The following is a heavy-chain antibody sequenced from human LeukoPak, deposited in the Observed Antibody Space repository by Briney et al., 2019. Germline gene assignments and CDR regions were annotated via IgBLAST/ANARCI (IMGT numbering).Heavy chain of an antibody. J-gene: IGHJ5*02. D-gene: IGHD3-22*01. Sequence: GSSVKVSCKASGGTFSSYAISWVRQAPGQGLEWMGGIIPIFGTANYAQKFQGRVTITTDESTSTAYMKLSSLRSEDTAVYYCASGRTVVAYQRSNWFAPWGQGTLVTVSS. CDR2: IIPIFGTA. CDR3: ASGRTVVAYQRSNWFAP. V-gene: IGHV1-69*05. CDR1: GGTFSSYA.